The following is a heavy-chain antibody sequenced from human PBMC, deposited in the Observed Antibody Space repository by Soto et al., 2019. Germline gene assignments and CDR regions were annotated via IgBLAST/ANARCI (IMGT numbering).Heavy chain of an antibody. Sequence: HGESLKISCKGSGYNFTNYWIAWVRQTPGKGLECMGITHPGDSDTRYSPSFQGQVTISADKSISTAYLQWSSLKASDTAMYYCARRGDSSGYMDYWGQGILVTVSS. V-gene: IGHV5-51*01. CDR3: ARRGDSSGYMDY. CDR2: THPGDSDT. CDR1: GYNFTNYW. J-gene: IGHJ4*02. D-gene: IGHD3-22*01.